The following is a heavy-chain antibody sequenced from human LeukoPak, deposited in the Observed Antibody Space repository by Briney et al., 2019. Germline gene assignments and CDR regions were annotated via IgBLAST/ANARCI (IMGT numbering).Heavy chain of an antibody. CDR3: ARAYQDYYDSSGYPDL. CDR2: ISAYNGNT. J-gene: IGHJ4*02. V-gene: IGHV1-18*01. CDR1: GYTFTSYG. Sequence: GASVKVSCKASGYTFTSYGISWVRQAPGQGLEWMGWISAYNGNTNYAQKLQGRVTMTTDTSTSTAYMELRSLRSDDTAVYYCARAYQDYYDSSGYPDLWGQGTLVTVSS. D-gene: IGHD3-22*01.